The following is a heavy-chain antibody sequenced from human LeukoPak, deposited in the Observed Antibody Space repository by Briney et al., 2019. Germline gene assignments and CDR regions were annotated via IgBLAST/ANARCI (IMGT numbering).Heavy chain of an antibody. V-gene: IGHV4-59*08. CDR2: IYYGGST. CDR1: GGSISSYY. D-gene: IGHD3-10*01. CDR3: ARHVADYYGSGSYRAFGI. J-gene: IGHJ3*02. Sequence: SETLSLTCTVSGGSISSYYWSWIRQPPGKGLEWIGYIYYGGSTNYNPSLKSRVTISVDTSKNQFSLKLSSVTAADTAVYYCARHVADYYGSGSYRAFGIWGQGTMVTVSS.